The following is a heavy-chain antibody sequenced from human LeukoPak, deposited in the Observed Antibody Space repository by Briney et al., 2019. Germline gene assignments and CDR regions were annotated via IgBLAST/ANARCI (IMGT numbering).Heavy chain of an antibody. D-gene: IGHD6-25*01. J-gene: IGHJ4*02. V-gene: IGHV4-61*02. CDR3: ARGSSYSSGYFDY. Sequence: PSQTLSLTCTVSGGSISSGSYCWSWIRQPAGKGLEWIGRIYTSGSTNYNPSLKSRVTISVDTSKNQFSLKLSSVTAADTAVYYCARGSSYSSGYFDYWGQGTLVTVSS. CDR1: GGSISSGSYC. CDR2: IYTSGST.